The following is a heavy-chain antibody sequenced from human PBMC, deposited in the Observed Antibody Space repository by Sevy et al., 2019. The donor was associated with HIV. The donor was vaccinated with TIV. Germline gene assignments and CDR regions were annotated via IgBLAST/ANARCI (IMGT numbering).Heavy chain of an antibody. J-gene: IGHJ4*02. D-gene: IGHD3-16*02. CDR2: IYHSGST. Sequence: SETLSLTCAVSGGSISSGGYSWSWIRQPPGKGLEWIGYIYHSGSTYYNPSLKSRVTISVDRSKNQFSLKLSSVTAADTAVYYCARGGSMITFGGVIGPFDYWGQGTLVTVSS. CDR3: ARGGSMITFGGVIGPFDY. V-gene: IGHV4-30-2*01. CDR1: GGSISSGGYS.